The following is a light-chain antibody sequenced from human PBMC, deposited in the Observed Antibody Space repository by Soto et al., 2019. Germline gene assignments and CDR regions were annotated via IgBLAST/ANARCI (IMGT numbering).Light chain of an antibody. CDR3: QQYGNSPLT. J-gene: IGKJ4*01. V-gene: IGKV3-20*01. CDR2: DAS. Sequence: EIVLTQSPGTLSLSPGERATLSCRASQSVSSTYLAWYQQKPGQAPKLLIYDASSRAAGIADRFSGSGSRTDFTLTISRLEPEDFAVFYCQQYGNSPLTFGGGTKVEIK. CDR1: QSVSSTY.